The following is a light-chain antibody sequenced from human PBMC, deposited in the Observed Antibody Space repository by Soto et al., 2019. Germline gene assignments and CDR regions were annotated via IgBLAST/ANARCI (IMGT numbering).Light chain of an antibody. CDR2: AAS. CDR1: QGIRND. J-gene: IGKJ4*01. Sequence: DIQMTQSPSSLSASVGDRVTITCRASQGIRNDLGWYQQKPVKAPKRLIYAASSLQSGVPSRLMVSGSGTEFIMPISSLQMEDFATYYCIQQNSYTWLTFGGGTKLVIK. CDR3: IQQNSYTWLT. V-gene: IGKV1-17*01.